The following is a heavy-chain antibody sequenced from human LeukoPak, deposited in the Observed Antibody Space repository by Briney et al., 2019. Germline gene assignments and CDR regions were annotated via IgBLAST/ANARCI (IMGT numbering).Heavy chain of an antibody. CDR1: GFTVSTTY. J-gene: IGHJ6*04. Sequence: PGGSLRLSCAASGFTVSTTYMNWVRQAPGKGLEWVSYISSSGSTIYYADSVKGRFTISRDNAKNSLYLQMNSLRAEDTAVYYCAELGITMIGGVWGKGTTVTISS. CDR2: ISSSGSTI. D-gene: IGHD3-10*02. CDR3: AELGITMIGGV. V-gene: IGHV3-48*03.